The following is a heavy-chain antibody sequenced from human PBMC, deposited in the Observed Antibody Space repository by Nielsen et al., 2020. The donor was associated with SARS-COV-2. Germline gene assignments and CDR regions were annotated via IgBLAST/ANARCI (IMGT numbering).Heavy chain of an antibody. CDR3: AREWRIAGYFDWCLYYYYYYGMDV. J-gene: IGHJ6*02. D-gene: IGHD3-9*01. CDR1: GGSISSYY. V-gene: IGHV3-66*01. Sequence: ETLSLTCTVSGGSISSYYMSWVRQAPGKGLEWVSVIYSGGSTYYADSVKGRFTISRDNSKNTLYLQMNSLRAEDTAVYYCAREWRIAGYFDWCLYYYYYYGMDVWGQGTTGTVSS. CDR2: IYSGGST.